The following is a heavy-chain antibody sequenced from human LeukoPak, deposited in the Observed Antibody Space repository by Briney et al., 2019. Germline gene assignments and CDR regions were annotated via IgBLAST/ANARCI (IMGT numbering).Heavy chain of an antibody. CDR2: INYSGTT. Sequence: SETLSLTCTVSGGSLSSRLYYCGWIRQPPEKGLGWIGSINYSGTTYYKPSLKGRLTISLDTSKNQFSLRLNSVTAADPGFYYCAKWRERHSRSSGPGNLFDYWGQGTLVTVSS. CDR3: AKWRERHSRSSGPGNLFDY. J-gene: IGHJ4*02. D-gene: IGHD6-6*01. V-gene: IGHV4-39*01. CDR1: GGSLSSRLYY.